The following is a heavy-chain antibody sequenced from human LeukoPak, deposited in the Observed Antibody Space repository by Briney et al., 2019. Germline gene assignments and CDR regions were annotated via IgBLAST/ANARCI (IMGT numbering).Heavy chain of an antibody. V-gene: IGHV3-30*18. CDR2: ISYDGSNK. CDR1: GFTLSDHY. J-gene: IGHJ3*02. Sequence: GGSLRLSCAASGFTLSDHYMDWVRQAPGKGLEWVAVISYDGSNKYYADSVKGRFTISRDNSKNTLYLQMNSLRAEDTAVYYCAKVRGAFDIWGQGTMVTVSS. CDR3: AKVRGAFDI.